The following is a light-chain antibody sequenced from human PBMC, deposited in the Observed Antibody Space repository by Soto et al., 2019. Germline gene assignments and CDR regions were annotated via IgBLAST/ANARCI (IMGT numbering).Light chain of an antibody. V-gene: IGLV2-11*01. CDR3: CSYAGSYTVI. CDR1: SSDVGGYNY. CDR2: DVS. Sequence: QSVLTQPRSVSGSPGQSVTISCTGTSSDVGGYNYVSWYQHHPGKAPQLVIYDVSGRPSGVPDRFSGSKSGNTASLTSSGLQAEDEADYYCCSYAGSYTVIFGGGTQLTVL. J-gene: IGLJ2*01.